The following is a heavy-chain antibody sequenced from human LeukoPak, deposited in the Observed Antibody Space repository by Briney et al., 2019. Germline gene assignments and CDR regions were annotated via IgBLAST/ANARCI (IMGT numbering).Heavy chain of an antibody. D-gene: IGHD3-22*01. CDR3: ARDRSHTMIADLDAFDI. V-gene: IGHV1-18*01. CDR1: GYTFTTYD. Sequence: ASVKVSCKASGYTFTTYDITWVRQAPGQGLEWMGWISGYNGKTKYAQKLQDRVTMTTDTSTTTAYMELRSLRSDDTAVYYCARDRSHTMIADLDAFDIWGQGTMVTVSS. J-gene: IGHJ3*02. CDR2: ISGYNGKT.